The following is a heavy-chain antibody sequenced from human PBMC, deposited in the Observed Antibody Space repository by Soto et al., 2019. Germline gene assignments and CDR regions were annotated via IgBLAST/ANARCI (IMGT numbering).Heavy chain of an antibody. Sequence: GGSLRLSCAASGFTFSNAWMSWVRQAPGKGLEWVGRIKSKTDGGTTDYAAPVKGRFTISRDDSKNTLYLQMNSLKTEDTAVYYCAKDIVVVVAADYYYYGMDVWGQGTTVTVSS. V-gene: IGHV3-15*01. CDR2: IKSKTDGGTT. CDR3: AKDIVVVVAADYYYYGMDV. D-gene: IGHD2-15*01. CDR1: GFTFSNAW. J-gene: IGHJ6*02.